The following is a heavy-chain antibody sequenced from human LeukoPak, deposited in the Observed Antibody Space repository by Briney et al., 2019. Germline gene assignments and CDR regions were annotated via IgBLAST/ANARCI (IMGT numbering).Heavy chain of an antibody. CDR1: GGSISSSSYY. D-gene: IGHD1-26*01. J-gene: IGHJ3*02. CDR3: ARDEYSGKPDAFDI. V-gene: IGHV4-39*07. CDR2: IYYSGST. Sequence: PSETLSLTCTVSGGSISSSSYYWGWIRQPPGKGLEWIGSIYYSGSTYYNPSLKSRVTISVDTSKNQFSLKLSSVTAADTAVYYCARDEYSGKPDAFDIWGQGTMVTVSS.